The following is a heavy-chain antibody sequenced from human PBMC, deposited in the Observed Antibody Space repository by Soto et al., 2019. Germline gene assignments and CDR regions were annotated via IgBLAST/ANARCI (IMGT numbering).Heavy chain of an antibody. CDR1: GGSISNSNW. Sequence: QVQLQESGPGLVKPSGTLSLTCAVFGGSISNSNWWTWVRQPPGKGLDWIGEIFHSGSTNYNSSRLGRVTISVDKANNQFSLKLNSVTAADTAVYYCAHRPIVGAAIWGQGTLVTVSS. D-gene: IGHD1-26*01. J-gene: IGHJ4*02. V-gene: IGHV4-4*02. CDR3: AHRPIVGAAI. CDR2: IFHSGST.